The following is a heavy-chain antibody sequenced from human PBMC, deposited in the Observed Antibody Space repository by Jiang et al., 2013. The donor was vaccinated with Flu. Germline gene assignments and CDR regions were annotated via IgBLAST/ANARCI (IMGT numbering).Heavy chain of an antibody. CDR1: DYSINRNNY. Sequence: LLKPSETLSLTCDVSDYSINRNNYWGWIRQPPGKGLEWIGSIFHTDTTYKNPTLESRVSLSIDTSKNQFSLRLRSVSAAGTARYYCARGDLVARNGFDFWGQGILVTVSS. J-gene: IGHJ4*02. CDR3: ARGDLVARNGFDF. D-gene: IGHD5-12*01. CDR2: IFHTDTT. V-gene: IGHV4-38-2*01.